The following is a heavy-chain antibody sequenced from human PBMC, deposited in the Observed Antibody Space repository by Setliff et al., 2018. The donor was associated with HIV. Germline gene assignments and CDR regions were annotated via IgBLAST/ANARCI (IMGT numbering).Heavy chain of an antibody. J-gene: IGHJ4*02. Sequence: SETLSLTCSVSGASISSYYWSWIRQPPGKGLEWIGSIHHSGTAYDNPSLKSRVTISVDPSKNQILLRLSSVTAADTAVYYCARLSGGMVPNYWGQGTLVTVSS. CDR3: ARLSGGMVPNY. V-gene: IGHV4-59*04. D-gene: IGHD3-10*01. CDR2: IHHSGTA. CDR1: GASISSYY.